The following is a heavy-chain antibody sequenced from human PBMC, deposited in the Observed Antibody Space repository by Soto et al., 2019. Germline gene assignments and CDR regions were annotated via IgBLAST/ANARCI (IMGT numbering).Heavy chain of an antibody. D-gene: IGHD1-1*01. CDR2: INSDGSST. V-gene: IGHV3-74*01. CDR3: ARGGDNWNDEPFDY. Sequence: EVQLVESGGGLVQPGGSLRLSCAASGFTFSSYWMHWVRQAPGKGLVWVSRINSDGSSTSYADSVKGRFTISRDNAKNTLYLQMNSLRAEDTAVYYCARGGDNWNDEPFDYWGQGTLVTVSS. J-gene: IGHJ4*02. CDR1: GFTFSSYW.